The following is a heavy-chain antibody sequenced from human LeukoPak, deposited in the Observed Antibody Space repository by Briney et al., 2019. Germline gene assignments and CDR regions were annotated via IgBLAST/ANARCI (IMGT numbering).Heavy chain of an antibody. CDR1: GGSISSSSYY. CDR2: IYHSGST. Sequence: PSETLSLTCTVSGGSISSSSYYWGWIRQPPGKGLEWIGSIYHSGSTYYNPSLKSRVTISVDTSKNQFSLKLSSVTAADTAVYYCASPLGCCSSTTCYGDYCGQGTLVTVSS. J-gene: IGHJ4*02. CDR3: ASPLGCCSSTTCYGDY. D-gene: IGHD2-2*01. V-gene: IGHV4-39*01.